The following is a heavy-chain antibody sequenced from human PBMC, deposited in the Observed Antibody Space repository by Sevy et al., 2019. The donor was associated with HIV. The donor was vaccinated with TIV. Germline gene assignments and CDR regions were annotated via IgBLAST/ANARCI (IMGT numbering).Heavy chain of an antibody. CDR1: GFTFGSYG. CDR2: IWFDGSNI. J-gene: IGHJ4*02. Sequence: GGSLRLSCVASGFTFGSYGMLWVRQAPGKGLEWVADIWFDGSNIHYADSVRGRFTISRDNSKKTLSLHMSSLGVEDTAVYYCARERTYLFDYCGQGTLVTVSS. V-gene: IGHV3-33*01. CDR3: ARERTYLFDY.